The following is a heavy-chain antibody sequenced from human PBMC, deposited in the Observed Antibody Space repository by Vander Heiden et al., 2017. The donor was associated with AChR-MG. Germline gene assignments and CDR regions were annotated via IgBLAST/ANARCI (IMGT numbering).Heavy chain of an antibody. V-gene: IGHV5-51*01. CDR1: GYSFTSYW. J-gene: IGHJ5*02. D-gene: IGHD2-21*02. CDR2: IYPGDSDT. Sequence: EVQLVQSGAEVKKPGESLKISCKGSGYSFTSYWIGWVRQMPGKGLEWMGIIYPGDSDTRYSPSFQGQVTISADKSISTAYLQWSSLKASDTAMYYCARQAYCGGDCYSVGDWFDTWGQGTLVTVSS. CDR3: ARQAYCGGDCYSVGDWFDT.